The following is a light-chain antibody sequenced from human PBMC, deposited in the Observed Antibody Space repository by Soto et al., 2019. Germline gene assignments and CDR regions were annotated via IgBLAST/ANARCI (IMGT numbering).Light chain of an antibody. Sequence: DIQMTQSPSSLSASVGDRVTVTCRASQSIRNYLNWYQQKPGKAPKLLIYAASSLKSGVPSRFSGSGSGTEFTLTIISLQPEDFAAYYCQQSYVSPHTFGQGTKLQ. CDR1: QSIRNY. V-gene: IGKV1-39*01. CDR2: AAS. J-gene: IGKJ2*01. CDR3: QQSYVSPHT.